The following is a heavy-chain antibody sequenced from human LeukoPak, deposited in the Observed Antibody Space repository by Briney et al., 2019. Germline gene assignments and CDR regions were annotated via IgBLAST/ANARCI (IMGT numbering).Heavy chain of an antibody. Sequence: PGRSLRLSCTASGFTFSSYAMHWVRQAPGKGLEWVAVISYDGSNKYYADSVKGRFTISRDNSKNTLYLQMNSLRAEDTAVYYCAGDQGDCSGGSCYHDAFDIWGQGTMVTVSS. CDR1: GFTFSSYA. CDR2: ISYDGSNK. D-gene: IGHD2-15*01. J-gene: IGHJ3*02. V-gene: IGHV3-30*04. CDR3: AGDQGDCSGGSCYHDAFDI.